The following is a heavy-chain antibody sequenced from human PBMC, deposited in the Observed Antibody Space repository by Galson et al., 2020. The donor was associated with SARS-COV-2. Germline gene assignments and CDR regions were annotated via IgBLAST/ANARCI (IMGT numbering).Heavy chain of an antibody. CDR1: GFSFSSYA. CDR3: AKVGYSSSWYRCPIDY. V-gene: IGHV3-23*01. CDR2: ISESGGST. J-gene: IGHJ4*02. D-gene: IGHD6-13*01. Sequence: GESLKISCAASGFSFSSYAMNWVRQAPGKGLEWVSTISESGGSTYYADSVKGRFTISRDNSKNTLYLQMNSLRAEDTAVYYCAKVGYSSSWYRCPIDYWGQGTLVTVSS.